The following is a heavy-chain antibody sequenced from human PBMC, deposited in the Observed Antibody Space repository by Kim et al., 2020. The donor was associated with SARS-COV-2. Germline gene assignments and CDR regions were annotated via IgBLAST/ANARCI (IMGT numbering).Heavy chain of an antibody. CDR3: ARVQLWSYFYGMDV. Sequence: SETLSLTCTVSGDSVSSGSYYWSWIRQPPGKGLEWIGYIYYSGSANYNPSLKSRVTMSVDTSKNQFSLKLTSVTAADTAVYYCARVQLWSYFYGMDVWG. V-gene: IGHV4-61*01. J-gene: IGHJ6*02. CDR2: IYYSGSA. D-gene: IGHD5-18*01. CDR1: GDSVSSGSYY.